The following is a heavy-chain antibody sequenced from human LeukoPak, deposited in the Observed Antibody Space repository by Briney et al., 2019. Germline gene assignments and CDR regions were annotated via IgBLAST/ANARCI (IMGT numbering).Heavy chain of an antibody. D-gene: IGHD4-23*01. J-gene: IGHJ4*02. CDR1: GYESTGYTFPKYG. CDR2: ISVRDGDT. Sequence: ASVKVSCKVSGYESTGYTFPKYGINWIRQAPGHGLEWMGWISVRDGDTNYAQNIQDRVTMTPDTPTRTFYMEVRSLRSDDTAVYYCARLKFGVNSSDKWGQGTLVTVSS. CDR3: ARLKFGVNSSDK. V-gene: IGHV1-18*01.